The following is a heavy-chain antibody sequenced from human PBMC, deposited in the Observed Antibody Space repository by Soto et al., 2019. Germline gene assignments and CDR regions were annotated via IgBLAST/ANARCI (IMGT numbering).Heavy chain of an antibody. CDR3: AKSSYDYYYYYYMDV. D-gene: IGHD3-16*01. Sequence: ASVKVSCKASGYTFTSYDINWVRQATGQGLEWMGWMNPNSGNTGYAQKFQGRVTMTRNTSISTAYMELSSLRSEDTAVYYCAKSSYDYYYYYYMDVWGKGTTGTVSS. J-gene: IGHJ6*03. CDR1: GYTFTSYD. V-gene: IGHV1-8*01. CDR2: MNPNSGNT.